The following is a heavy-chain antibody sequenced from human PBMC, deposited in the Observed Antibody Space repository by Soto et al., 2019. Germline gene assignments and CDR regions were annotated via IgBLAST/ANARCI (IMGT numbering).Heavy chain of an antibody. CDR1: GFTFDDYA. J-gene: IGHJ1*01. D-gene: IGHD6-13*01. V-gene: IGHV3-9*01. CDR2: INWNSGSI. CDR3: VKDESINWYSGHFRH. Sequence: GGSLRLSCAASGFTFDDYAMHWVRQVPGKGLEWVSGINWNSGSIGYGDSVKGRFAISRDNAKNSLHLQMNSLSAEDTAFYYCVKDESINWYSGHFRHWGQGTMVTVYS.